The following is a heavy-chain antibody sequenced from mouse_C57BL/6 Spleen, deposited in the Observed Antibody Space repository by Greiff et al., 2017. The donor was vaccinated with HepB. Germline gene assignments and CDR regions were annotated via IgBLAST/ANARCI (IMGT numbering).Heavy chain of an antibody. CDR3: ASYGGGVLRPWFAY. CDR1: GFTFTDYY. Sequence: EVKLMESGGGLVQPGGSLSLSCAASGFTFTDYYMSWVRQPPGKALEWLGFIRNKANGYTTEYSASVKGRFTISRDNSQSILYLQMNALRAEDSATYYCASYGGGVLRPWFAYGGQGTLVTVSA. J-gene: IGHJ3*01. D-gene: IGHD2-4*01. CDR2: IRNKANGYTT. V-gene: IGHV7-3*01.